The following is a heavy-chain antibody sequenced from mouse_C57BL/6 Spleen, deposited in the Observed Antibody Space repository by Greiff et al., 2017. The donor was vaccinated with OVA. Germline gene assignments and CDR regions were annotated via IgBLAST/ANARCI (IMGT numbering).Heavy chain of an antibody. Sequence: VQLQQPGAELVKPGASVKLSCKASGYTFTSYWMQWVKQRPGQGLEWIGEIDPSDSYTNYNQKFKGKATLTVDTSSSTAYMPISSLTSEDSAVYYGARRGWTGDDFDYWGQGTTPTVS. CDR1: GYTFTSYW. CDR2: IDPSDSYT. J-gene: IGHJ2*01. V-gene: IGHV1-50*01. CDR3: ARRGWTGDDFDY. D-gene: IGHD3-3*01.